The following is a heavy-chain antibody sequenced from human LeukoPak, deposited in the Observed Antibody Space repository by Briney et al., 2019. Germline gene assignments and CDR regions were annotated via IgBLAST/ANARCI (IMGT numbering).Heavy chain of an antibody. CDR2: INPNSGGT. J-gene: IGHJ4*02. CDR1: GYTFTGYY. D-gene: IGHD3-22*01. Sequence: ASVKVSCKASGYTFTGYYMHWVRQAPGQGLECMGWINPNSGGTNYAQKFQGRVTMTRDTSISTAYMELRRLRSDDTAVYYCARDFDTSGYYTGHWGQGTLVTVSS. V-gene: IGHV1-2*02. CDR3: ARDFDTSGYYTGH.